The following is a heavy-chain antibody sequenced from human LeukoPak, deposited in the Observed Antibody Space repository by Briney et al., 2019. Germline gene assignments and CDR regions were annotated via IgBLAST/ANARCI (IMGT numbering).Heavy chain of an antibody. D-gene: IGHD3-10*01. CDR1: GFTFSGSA. J-gene: IGHJ4*02. CDR2: IRSKANSYAT. V-gene: IGHV3-73*01. Sequence: GGSLKLSCAASGFTFSGSAMHWVRQASGKGLEWVGRIRSKANSYATAYAASVKGRLTISRDDSKNTAYLQMNSLKTEDTAVYYCTRLFPSSENYYGSGSYSPYYFDYWGQGTLVTVSS. CDR3: TRLFPSSENYYGSGSYSPYYFDY.